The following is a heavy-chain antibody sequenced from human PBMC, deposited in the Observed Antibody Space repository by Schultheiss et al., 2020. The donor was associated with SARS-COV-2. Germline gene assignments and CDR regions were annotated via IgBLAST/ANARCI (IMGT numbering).Heavy chain of an antibody. Sequence: SETLSLTCTVSGGPISSSNWWSWVRQPPGKGLEWIGEIYHSGSTNYNPSLKSRVTISVDKSKNQFSLKLSSVTAADTAVYYCARGPSITMIVVVLGGMDVWGQGTTVTVSS. J-gene: IGHJ6*02. CDR1: GGPISSSNW. CDR2: IYHSGST. V-gene: IGHV4-4*02. CDR3: ARGPSITMIVVVLGGMDV. D-gene: IGHD3-22*01.